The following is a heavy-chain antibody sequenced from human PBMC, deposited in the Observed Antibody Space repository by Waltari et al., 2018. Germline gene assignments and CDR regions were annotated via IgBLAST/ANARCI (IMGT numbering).Heavy chain of an antibody. Sequence: QVQLVESGGGVVQPGRSMRLSCAASGFTFSSYGMHWGRQAPGKGLEWVAVISYDGSNKYYADSVKGRFTISRDNSKNTLYLQMNSLRAEDTAVYYCAKAEGGYSYGSVDYWGQGTLVTVSS. V-gene: IGHV3-30*18. CDR2: ISYDGSNK. CDR3: AKAEGGYSYGSVDY. J-gene: IGHJ4*02. D-gene: IGHD5-18*01. CDR1: GFTFSSYG.